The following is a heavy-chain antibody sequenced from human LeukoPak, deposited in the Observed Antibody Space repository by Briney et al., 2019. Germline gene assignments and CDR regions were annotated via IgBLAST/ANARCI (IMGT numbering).Heavy chain of an antibody. CDR2: ISHRGRT. V-gene: IGHV4-34*01. CDR3: ARGVVGKFPYMDV. Sequence: SETLSLTCAVHGESFSAFSWNWIRQPPGRGLEWIGEISHRGRTTYNPSLNSRVIISVDASKNQFSLNLTSVTAADTAVYYCARGVVGKFPYMDVWGQGATVTVSS. J-gene: IGHJ6*03. CDR1: GESFSAFS. D-gene: IGHD6-19*01.